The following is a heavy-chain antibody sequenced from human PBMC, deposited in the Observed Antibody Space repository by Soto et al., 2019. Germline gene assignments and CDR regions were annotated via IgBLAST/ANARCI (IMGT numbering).Heavy chain of an antibody. CDR2: ISAYNGNT. CDR1: GYTFTSYG. V-gene: IGHV1-18*01. J-gene: IGHJ4*02. Sequence: GASVKVSCKASGYTFTSYGISWVRQAPGQGLEWMGWISAYNGNTNYAQKLQGRVTMTTDTSTSTAYMELRSLRSDDTAVYYCARVSNYDYVWGSYRYIDYCGQGTLVPVSS. CDR3: ARVSNYDYVWGSYRYIDY. D-gene: IGHD3-16*02.